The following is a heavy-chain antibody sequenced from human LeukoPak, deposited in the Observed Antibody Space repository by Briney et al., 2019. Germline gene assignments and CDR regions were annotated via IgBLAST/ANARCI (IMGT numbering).Heavy chain of an antibody. J-gene: IGHJ4*02. CDR3: ARISVGATVDY. D-gene: IGHD1-26*01. V-gene: IGHV4-61*01. CDR2: IYYTGGT. Sequence: ASETLPLTCTVSGGSVSSGNYYWSWIRQPPAKGLEWIGFIYYTGGTNYSPSLKSRVTISVDTAQNQFSLKLSSVTAADTAVYYCARISVGATVDYWGQGTLVTVSS. CDR1: GGSVSSGNYY.